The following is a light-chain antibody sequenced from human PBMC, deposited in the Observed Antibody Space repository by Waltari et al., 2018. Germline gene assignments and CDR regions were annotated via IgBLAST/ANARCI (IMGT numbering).Light chain of an antibody. CDR1: NFNIGANT. Sequence: QSVLTQPPSASGTPGPSVTISFSGSNFNIGANTVNWYQHLPGTAPKLSIYSNHSRPSGVPGRFSGSKSGTSASLAISGLQSDDEADYYCATWDDSLNGWVFGGGTKLTVL. CDR3: ATWDDSLNGWV. CDR2: SNH. J-gene: IGLJ3*02. V-gene: IGLV1-44*01.